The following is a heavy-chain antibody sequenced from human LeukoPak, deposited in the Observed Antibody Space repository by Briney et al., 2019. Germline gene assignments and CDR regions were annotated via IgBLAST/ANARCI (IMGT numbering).Heavy chain of an antibody. D-gene: IGHD6-19*01. CDR1: GYTFTSYY. J-gene: IGHJ4*02. V-gene: IGHV1-46*01. CDR2: INPSADST. CDR3: ARGHPSATGYSSGWYFHY. Sequence: ASVKVSCKASGYTFTSYYIHWVRQAPAQGLEWMGIINPSADSTNYTQKFQGRVTMTRDMSTSTVYMDLSSLTSEDTAVYYCARGHPSATGYSSGWYFHYWGQGTLVTVSS.